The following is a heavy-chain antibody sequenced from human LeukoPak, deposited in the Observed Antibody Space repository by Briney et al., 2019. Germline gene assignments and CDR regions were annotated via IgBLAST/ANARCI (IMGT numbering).Heavy chain of an antibody. Sequence: SETLSLPCPVSGGSISNYYWSWIRQPPGKGLEWIGYIYNSGRTNYNPPLKSRVTISVDTSKNQFSLRLSSVTAADTAMYYCARQLDRSPWVDYWGQGTLVTVSS. CDR2: IYNSGRT. V-gene: IGHV4-59*08. D-gene: IGHD1-26*01. J-gene: IGHJ4*02. CDR1: GGSISNYY. CDR3: ARQLDRSPWVDY.